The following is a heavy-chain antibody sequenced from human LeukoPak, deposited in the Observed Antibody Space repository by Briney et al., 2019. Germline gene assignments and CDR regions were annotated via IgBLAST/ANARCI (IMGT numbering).Heavy chain of an antibody. J-gene: IGHJ4*02. CDR2: IYPGDSDT. V-gene: IGHV5-51*01. Sequence: GESLKISCKGSGYTFATYWIGWVRQMPGKGLEWMGIIYPGDSDTRYSPSFQGQVTISADKSITTAYLQWSSLKASDTAVYYCARRVGSSWQFDFWGQGTLVTVSS. CDR3: ARRVGSSWQFDF. D-gene: IGHD6-13*01. CDR1: GYTFATYW.